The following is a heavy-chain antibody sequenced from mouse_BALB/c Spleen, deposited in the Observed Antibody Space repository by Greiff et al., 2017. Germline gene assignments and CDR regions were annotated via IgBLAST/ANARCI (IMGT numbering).Heavy chain of an antibody. J-gene: IGHJ1*01. CDR1: GYTFTSYV. CDR2: INPYNDGT. Sequence: VQLKESGPELVKPGASVKMSCKASGYTFTSYVMHWVKQKPGQGLEWIGYINPYNDGTKYNEKFKGKATLTSDKSSSTAYMELSSLTSEDSAVYYCARCRYDVDWYFDVWGAGTTVTVSS. CDR3: ARCRYDVDWYFDV. D-gene: IGHD2-14*01. V-gene: IGHV1-14*01.